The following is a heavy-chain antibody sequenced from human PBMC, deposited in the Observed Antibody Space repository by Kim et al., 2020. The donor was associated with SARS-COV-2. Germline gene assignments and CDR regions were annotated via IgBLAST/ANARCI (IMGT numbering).Heavy chain of an antibody. J-gene: IGHJ4*02. Sequence: GGSLRLSCAASGFTFSRYSMNWVRQAPGKGLEWVSYISSRDTIYYTDSVKGRFTISRDNAKNSLYLQMNNLRAEDTAVYYCATDRGSSCTLGLSYWGQGALVTVSS. V-gene: IGHV3-48*04. CDR3: ATDRGSSCTLGLSY. CDR2: ISSRDTI. CDR1: GFTFSRYS. D-gene: IGHD6-13*01.